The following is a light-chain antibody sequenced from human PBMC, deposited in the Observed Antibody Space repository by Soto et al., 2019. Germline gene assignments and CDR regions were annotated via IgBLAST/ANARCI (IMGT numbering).Light chain of an antibody. V-gene: IGLV2-8*01. CDR1: SSDVGRFDY. J-gene: IGLJ2*01. CDR3: SSNAGANNVV. Sequence: QSALTQPPSASGSPGQSVTISCTGTSSDVGRFDYVSWYQQHPGKAPKLIIFEVTKRPSGVPDRFSGSKSGNTASLTVSGLQAEDEAEYYCSSNAGANNVVFGGGTKLTVL. CDR2: EVT.